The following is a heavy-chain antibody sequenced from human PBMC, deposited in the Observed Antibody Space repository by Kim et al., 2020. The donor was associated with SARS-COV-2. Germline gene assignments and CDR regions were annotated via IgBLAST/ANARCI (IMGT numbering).Heavy chain of an antibody. V-gene: IGHV1-2*02. Sequence: ASVKVSCKASGYTFTGYYMHWVRQAPGQGLEWMGWIHPNSGATNYAQKFQGRVTMTRDTSISTVYMELSRLRSDDTAVYYCARGGLIAAAGNFDCWGQG. CDR2: IHPNSGAT. CDR3: ARGGLIAAAGNFDC. D-gene: IGHD6-13*01. CDR1: GYTFTGYY. J-gene: IGHJ4*02.